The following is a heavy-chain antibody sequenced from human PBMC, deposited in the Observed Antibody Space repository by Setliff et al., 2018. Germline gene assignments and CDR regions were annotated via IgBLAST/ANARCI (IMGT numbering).Heavy chain of an antibody. CDR3: ARVYAAVVGYYYYYMDV. Sequence: GESLKISCKGSGYSFTNYWIAWVRQMPGKGLEWMGIIFPGDSKIIYSPSFQGQVTISADKSTSTAYLQWTGLKTSDTDIYYCARVYAAVVGYYYYYMDVWGKGTTVTVSS. V-gene: IGHV5-51*01. D-gene: IGHD6-19*01. CDR2: IFPGDSKI. CDR1: GYSFTNYW. J-gene: IGHJ6*03.